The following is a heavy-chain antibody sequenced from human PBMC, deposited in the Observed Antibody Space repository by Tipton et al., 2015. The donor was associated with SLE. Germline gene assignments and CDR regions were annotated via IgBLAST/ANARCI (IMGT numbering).Heavy chain of an antibody. D-gene: IGHD2-21*02. CDR1: GGSISSGGYY. J-gene: IGHJ4*02. CDR3: ARAADVRGHYYFDY. V-gene: IGHV4-31*03. CDR2: IYYNEYT. Sequence: TLSLTCTVSGGSISSGGYYWSWIRQHPGKGLEWVGYIYYNEYTYYNPSLESRLAISVDTSKNQFSLKLSSATAADTAVYYCARAADVRGHYYFDYWGQGTLVTVSS.